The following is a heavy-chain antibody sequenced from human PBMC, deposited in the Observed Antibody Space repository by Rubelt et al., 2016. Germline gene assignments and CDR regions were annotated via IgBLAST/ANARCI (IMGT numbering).Heavy chain of an antibody. CDR1: GFTFSDYY. CDR3: AKDWGAAQPSLDY. J-gene: IGHJ4*02. D-gene: IGHD3-16*01. CDR2: ISSSSSYT. Sequence: ESGGGLVKPGGSLRLSCAASGFTFSDYYMSWIRQAPGKGLEWVSYISSSSSYTNYADSVKGRFTISRDNAKNSPYLQMNSLRAEDTAVYYCAKDWGAAQPSLDYWGQGTLVTVSS. V-gene: IGHV3-11*06.